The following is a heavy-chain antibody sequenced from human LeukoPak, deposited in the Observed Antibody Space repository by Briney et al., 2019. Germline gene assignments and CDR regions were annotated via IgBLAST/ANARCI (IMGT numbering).Heavy chain of an antibody. V-gene: IGHV4-59*08. CDR2: IFYTGNT. CDR3: VGFSISWSYFDS. CDR1: GGSISNYY. Sequence: SETLSLTCTVSGGSISNYYWNWIRQPPGKELEWIGSIFYTGNTNYNPSLKSRVTISVDTSRSQFSLKLNSVTAADTAVYYCVGFSISWSYFDSWGQGTLVTVSS. D-gene: IGHD6-13*01. J-gene: IGHJ4*02.